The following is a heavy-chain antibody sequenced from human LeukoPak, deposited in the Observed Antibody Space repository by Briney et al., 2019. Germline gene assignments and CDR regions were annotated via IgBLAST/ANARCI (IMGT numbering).Heavy chain of an antibody. J-gene: IGHJ5*02. CDR3: ARAGKYGGYEFDP. CDR1: GGSISSGGYS. CDR2: IYHSGST. V-gene: IGHV4-30-2*01. Sequence: TLSLTCAVSGGSISSGGYSWRWIRRPPGKGLEWIGYIYHSGSTYYNPSLKSRVTISVDRSKNQFSLKLSSVTAADTAVYYCARAGKYGGYEFDPWGQGTRVTVSS. D-gene: IGHD5-12*01.